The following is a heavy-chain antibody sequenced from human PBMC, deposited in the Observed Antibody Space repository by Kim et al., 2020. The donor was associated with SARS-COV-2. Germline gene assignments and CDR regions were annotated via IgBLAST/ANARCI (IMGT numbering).Heavy chain of an antibody. CDR1: GYTFTSYG. D-gene: IGHD3-22*01. CDR3: ARDVEVITMIVVVTPDAFDI. Sequence: ASVKVSCKASGYTFTSYGISWVRQAPGQGLEWMGWISAYNGNTNYAQKLQGRVTMTTDTSTSTAYMELRSLRSDDTAVYYCARDVEVITMIVVVTPDAFDIWGQGTMVTVSS. V-gene: IGHV1-18*01. CDR2: ISAYNGNT. J-gene: IGHJ3*02.